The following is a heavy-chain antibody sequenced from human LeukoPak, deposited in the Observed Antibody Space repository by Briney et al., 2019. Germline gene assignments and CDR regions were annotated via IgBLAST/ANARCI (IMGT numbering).Heavy chain of an antibody. J-gene: IGHJ6*03. D-gene: IGHD1-26*01. CDR3: TRALGVGVGLKNYYYYYMDV. V-gene: IGHV3-33*01. CDR2: IWYDGSNK. CDR1: GFTFSSYG. Sequence: GGSLRLSCAASGFTFSSYGMHWVRQAPGKGLEWVAVIWYDGSNKYYADSVKGRFTISRDNSKNTLYLQMNSLRAEDTAVYYCTRALGVGVGLKNYYYYYMDVWGKGTTVTVSS.